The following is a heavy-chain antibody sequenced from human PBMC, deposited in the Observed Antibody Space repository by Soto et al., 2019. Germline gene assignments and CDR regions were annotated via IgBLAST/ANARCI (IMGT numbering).Heavy chain of an antibody. Sequence: GGSLRLSCAASGFTFIRYGMNWVRQAPGKGLEWVSSISSSSSYIDYADSVKGRFTISRDNAKNSLYLQMNSLGVEDTAVYYCARDLQMATIRGGDYWGQGTLVTVSS. J-gene: IGHJ4*02. CDR3: ARDLQMATIRGGDY. CDR1: GFTFIRYG. V-gene: IGHV3-21*01. D-gene: IGHD5-12*01. CDR2: ISSSSSYI.